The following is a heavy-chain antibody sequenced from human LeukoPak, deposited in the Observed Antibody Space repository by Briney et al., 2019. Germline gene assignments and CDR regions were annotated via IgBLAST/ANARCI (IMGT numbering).Heavy chain of an antibody. Sequence: GGSLRLSCAASGFTFSSYGMHWVRQAPGKGLEWVAVISYDGSNKYYADSVKGRFTISRDNSKNTLYLQMNSLRAEDTAVYYCAKDRWELLHRGWFDPWGQGTLVTVSS. D-gene: IGHD1-26*01. CDR3: AKDRWELLHRGWFDP. V-gene: IGHV3-30*18. J-gene: IGHJ5*02. CDR1: GFTFSSYG. CDR2: ISYDGSNK.